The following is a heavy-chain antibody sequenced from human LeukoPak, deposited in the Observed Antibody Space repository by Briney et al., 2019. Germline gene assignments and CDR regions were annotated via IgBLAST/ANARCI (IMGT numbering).Heavy chain of an antibody. CDR2: IYHSGST. CDR3: ARLFLRLGELSPIGY. CDR1: GYSISSGYY. D-gene: IGHD3-16*02. V-gene: IGHV4-38-2*01. J-gene: IGHJ4*02. Sequence: KSSETLSLTCAVSGYSISSGYYWGWIRQPPGKGLERIGSIYHSGSTYYNPSLKSRVTISVDTSKNQFSLKLSSVTAADTAVYYCARLFLRLGELSPIGYWGQGTLVTVSS.